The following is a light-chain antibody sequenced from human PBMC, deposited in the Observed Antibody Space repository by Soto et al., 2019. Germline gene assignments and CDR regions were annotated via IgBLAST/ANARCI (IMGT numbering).Light chain of an antibody. V-gene: IGKV3-15*01. CDR1: QSIGNN. Sequence: ELVMPQSPATLSVAPGDRAPLSCRASQSIGNNLAWYQQKPGPPPRLLFYGASTRATGVPARFSGSGSGTEFAHTITSLQSEDFAVYYCQQFDNWPPVWPFGQGTKVEVK. CDR2: GAS. J-gene: IGKJ1*01. CDR3: QQFDNWPPVWP.